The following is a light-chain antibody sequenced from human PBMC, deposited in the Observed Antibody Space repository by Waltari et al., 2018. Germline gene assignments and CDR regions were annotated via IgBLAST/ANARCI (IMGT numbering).Light chain of an antibody. CDR1: QSVLNRDTKKSY. CDR2: WAS. V-gene: IGKV4-1*01. CDR3: QQYKISPYT. J-gene: IGKJ2*01. Sequence: DIVMTQSPDSLAVSLGERATITCRSSQSVLNRDTKKSYLAWYQQKSGQTPKLLIYWASTRESGVPDRFSGSGSGTDFTLTITSLQPDDFATYYCQQYKISPYTFGQGTKLEIK.